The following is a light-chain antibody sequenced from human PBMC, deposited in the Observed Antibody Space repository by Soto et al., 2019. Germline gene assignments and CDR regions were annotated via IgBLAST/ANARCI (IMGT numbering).Light chain of an antibody. CDR3: QHYNSYSEA. Sequence: DIQMTQSPSSLSASVGDRVTITCQASQDITNYLNWYQQKPGKAPRLLLYDASSLETGVPSRLSGSGSGTEFTLTISSLQPDDFATYYCQHYNSYSEAFGQGTKVDIK. CDR1: QDITNY. V-gene: IGKV1-33*01. J-gene: IGKJ1*01. CDR2: DAS.